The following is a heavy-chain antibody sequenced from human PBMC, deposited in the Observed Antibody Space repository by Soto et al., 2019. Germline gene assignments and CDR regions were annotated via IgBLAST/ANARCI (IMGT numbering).Heavy chain of an antibody. J-gene: IGHJ4*01. Sequence: EVQLVESGGGLVQPGGSLRLSCAASGFIFDDFPMHWVRQAPGKGLEWVAGIIWNSAYIVYGDSVKGRFTVSRDNAKKSLYLQMNSLRPEDSATYYCVKDSTVSGVRQGMDYWGRGTLVTVSS. V-gene: IGHV3-9*01. CDR1: GFIFDDFP. D-gene: IGHD1-1*01. CDR2: IIWNSAYI. CDR3: VKDSTVSGVRQGMDY.